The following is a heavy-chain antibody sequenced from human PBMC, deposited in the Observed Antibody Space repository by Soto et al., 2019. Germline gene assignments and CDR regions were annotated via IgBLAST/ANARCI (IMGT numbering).Heavy chain of an antibody. CDR2: IYWNDDK. J-gene: IGHJ4*02. D-gene: IGHD3-16*01. CDR3: AHSPWGAAPDY. CDR1: GFSVSARGVG. Sequence: PTLVNPTQTLTLTCALSGFSVSARGVGVGWIRQPPGKALEWLAIIYWNDDKLYRPSLQSRLTITKDTSKNQVVLTMTNMDPVDTATYCCAHSPWGAAPDYWGQGTPVTVSS. V-gene: IGHV2-5*01.